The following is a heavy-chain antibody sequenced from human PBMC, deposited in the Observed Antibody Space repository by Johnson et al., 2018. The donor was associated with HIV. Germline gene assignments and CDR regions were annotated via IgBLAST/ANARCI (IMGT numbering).Heavy chain of an antibody. D-gene: IGHD6-13*01. CDR2: IKQDGSNK. Sequence: VQLVESGGGLVQPGGSLRLSCAASGITFSSYWMSWVRQAPGKGLEWVANIKQDGSNKGYVDSVKGRFTMSRDNAKNSLYLQMDSLRVEDTAVYYCARDPGYSAFDIWGQGTTVTVSS. J-gene: IGHJ3*02. CDR1: GITFSSYW. V-gene: IGHV3-7*05. CDR3: ARDPGYSAFDI.